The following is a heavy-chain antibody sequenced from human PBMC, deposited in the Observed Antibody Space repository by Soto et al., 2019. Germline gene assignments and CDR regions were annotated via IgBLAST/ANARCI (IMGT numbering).Heavy chain of an antibody. CDR3: ARGGSSGYNFLLDY. V-gene: IGHV1-2*02. J-gene: IGHJ4*02. D-gene: IGHD3-22*01. CDR2: INPNSGGT. Sequence: WASVKVSCKASGYTFTGYYMHWVRQAPGQGLEWMGWINPNSGGTNYAQKFQGRVTMTRDTSISTAYMELSRLRSDDTAVYYCARGGSSGYNFLLDYWGQGPLVTVSS. CDR1: GYTFTGYY.